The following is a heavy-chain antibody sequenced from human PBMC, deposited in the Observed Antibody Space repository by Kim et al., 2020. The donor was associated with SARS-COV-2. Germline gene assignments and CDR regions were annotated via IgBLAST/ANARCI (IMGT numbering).Heavy chain of an antibody. V-gene: IGHV4-39*07. CDR2: IYYSGST. D-gene: IGHD3-10*01. CDR1: GGSISSSSYY. CDR3: ARLLWDYGSRYFDY. Sequence: SETLSLTCTVSGGSISSSSYYWGWIRQPPGKGLEWIGSIYYSGSTYYNPSLKSRVTISVDTSKNQFSLKLSSVTAADTAVYYCARLLWDYGSRYFDYWGQGTLVTVSS. J-gene: IGHJ4*02.